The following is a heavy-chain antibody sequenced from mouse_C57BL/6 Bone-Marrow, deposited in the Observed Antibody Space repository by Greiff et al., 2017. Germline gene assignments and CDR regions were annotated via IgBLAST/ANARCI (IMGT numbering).Heavy chain of an antibody. CDR3: ARPPHYYSNYAMDY. J-gene: IGHJ4*01. D-gene: IGHD2-5*01. CDR1: GYTFTYYY. V-gene: IGHV1-26*01. Sequence: VQLKQSGPELVKPGASVKISCKASGYTFTYYYMNWVKQSHGKSLEWIGDINPNNGATSSNQMFKGKATLTVDKSSSTAYMELRSLTSEDSAVYYCARPPHYYSNYAMDYWGQGTSVTVSS. CDR2: INPNNGAT.